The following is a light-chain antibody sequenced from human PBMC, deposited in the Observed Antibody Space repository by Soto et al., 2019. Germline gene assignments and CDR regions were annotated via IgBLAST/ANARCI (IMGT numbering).Light chain of an antibody. Sequence: DIVMTQSPDSLAVSLGERATINCKSSQIVLYSSTNKNYLAWYQQKPGQPPKLLIYWASTRESGVPDRFSGSGSGTDFTLTISSLQAEDVAVYYCQQYYSTPPTFGQGTKLEIK. CDR2: WAS. J-gene: IGKJ2*01. CDR1: QIVLYSSTNKNY. CDR3: QQYYSTPPT. V-gene: IGKV4-1*01.